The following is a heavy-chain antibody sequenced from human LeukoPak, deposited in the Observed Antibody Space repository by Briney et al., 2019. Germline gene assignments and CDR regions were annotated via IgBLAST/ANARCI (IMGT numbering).Heavy chain of an antibody. V-gene: IGHV3-9*01. CDR2: ISWNCGSI. J-gene: IGHJ4*02. CDR1: GFTFDDYA. D-gene: IGHD3-10*02. CDR3: AKARVQAPLDY. Sequence: GGSLRLSCAASGFTFDDYAMHWVRQAPGKGLEWVSGISWNCGSIGYADSVKGRFTISRDNAKNSLYLQMNSLRAEDTALYYCAKARVQAPLDYWGQGTLVTVSS.